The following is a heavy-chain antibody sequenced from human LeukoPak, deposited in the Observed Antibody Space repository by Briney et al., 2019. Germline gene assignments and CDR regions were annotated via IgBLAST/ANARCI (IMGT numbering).Heavy chain of an antibody. CDR2: IIPILGIA. V-gene: IGHV1-69*04. J-gene: IGHJ3*02. Sequence: GSSVKVSCKASGGTFSSYAISWVRQAPGQGLEWMGRIIPILGIANYAQKFQGRVTITADKSTSTAYMELSSLGSEDTAVYYCARVEVLYCGGDCQGAFDIWGQGTMVTVSS. CDR1: GGTFSSYA. CDR3: ARVEVLYCGGDCQGAFDI. D-gene: IGHD2-21*01.